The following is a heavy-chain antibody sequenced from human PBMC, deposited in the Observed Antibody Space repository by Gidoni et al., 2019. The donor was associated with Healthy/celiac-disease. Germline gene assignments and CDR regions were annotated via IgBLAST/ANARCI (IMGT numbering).Heavy chain of an antibody. J-gene: IGHJ4*02. CDR1: GGSFSGYY. CDR2: INHSGST. V-gene: IGHV4-34*01. Sequence: QVQLQQWGAGLLQPSETLSLTCAVYGGSFSGYYWSWIRPPPGKGLEWLGEINHSGSTNYNPSLKSRVTISVDTSKNQFSLKLSSVTAADTAVYYCAGRSYYAFDYWGQGTLVTVSS. D-gene: IGHD1-26*01. CDR3: AGRSYYAFDY.